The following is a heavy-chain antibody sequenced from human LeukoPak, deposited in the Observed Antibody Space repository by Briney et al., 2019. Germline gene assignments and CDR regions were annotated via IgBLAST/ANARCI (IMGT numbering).Heavy chain of an antibody. D-gene: IGHD3-3*01. V-gene: IGHV3-30*02. CDR2: IRYDGSNK. Sequence: GGSLRLSCAASGFTFSSYGMHWVRQAPGKGLEWVAFIRYDGSNKYYADSVKGRFTISRDNSKNTLYLQMNSLRAEDTAVYYCAKRFSYCDFWSGSNGDAFDIWGQGTMVTVSS. CDR3: AKRFSYCDFWSGSNGDAFDI. CDR1: GFTFSSYG. J-gene: IGHJ3*02.